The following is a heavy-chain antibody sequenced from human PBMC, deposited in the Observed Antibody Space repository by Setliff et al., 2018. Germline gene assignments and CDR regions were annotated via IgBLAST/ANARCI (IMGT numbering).Heavy chain of an antibody. Sequence: PSETLSLTCAAYGGTFSHYYWTWIRQSPGKGLEWIGEINHSGSTNYNPSLKSRVTISFDTPKNQFSLRLSSVTAVDTAVYYCARVQRYKGAFDIWGPGRLVTVSS. J-gene: IGHJ3*02. CDR1: GGTFSHYY. CDR3: ARVQRYKGAFDI. V-gene: IGHV4-34*01. CDR2: INHSGST. D-gene: IGHD3-9*01.